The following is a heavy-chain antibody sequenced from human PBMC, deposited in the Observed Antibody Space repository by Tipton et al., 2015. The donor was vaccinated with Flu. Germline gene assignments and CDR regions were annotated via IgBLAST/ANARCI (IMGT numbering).Heavy chain of an antibody. CDR3: ARYSCPYDSSGPTPEYYFDY. J-gene: IGHJ4*02. D-gene: IGHD3-22*01. Sequence: LVKPTQTLSLTCAISGDSVSSNSAAWNWIRQSPSRGLEWLGRTYYRSKWYNDYAVSVKSRITINPDTSKNQFSLKLSSVTAADTAVYYCARYSCPYDSSGPTPEYYFDYWGQGTLVTVSS. V-gene: IGHV6-1*01. CDR2: TYYRSKWYN. CDR1: GDSVSSNSAA.